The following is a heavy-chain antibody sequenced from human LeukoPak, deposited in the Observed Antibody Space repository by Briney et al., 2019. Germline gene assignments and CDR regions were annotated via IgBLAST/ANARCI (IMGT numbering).Heavy chain of an antibody. CDR3: ARSPGYYSRDNWFDP. V-gene: IGHV1-8*03. CDR1: GYTFTSYD. D-gene: IGHD3-22*01. J-gene: IGHJ5*02. Sequence: ASVKVSCKASGYTFTSYDINWVRQATGQGLEWMGWMNPNSGNTGYAQKFQGRVTITRNTSISTAYMELRSLRSDDTAVYYCARSPGYYSRDNWFDPWGQGTLVTVSS. CDR2: MNPNSGNT.